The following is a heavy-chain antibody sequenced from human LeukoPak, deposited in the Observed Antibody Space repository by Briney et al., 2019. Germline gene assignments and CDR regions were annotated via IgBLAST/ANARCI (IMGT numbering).Heavy chain of an antibody. CDR3: ARDRQQLVGGGYYFDY. D-gene: IGHD6-13*01. CDR2: INWNSGST. V-gene: IGHV3-20*04. CDR1: GFNFRTYS. J-gene: IGHJ4*02. Sequence: GGSLRLSCAASGFNFRTYSMSWVRQAPGKGLEWVSGINWNSGSTGYADSVKGRFTISRDNAKNSLYLQMNSLRAEDTALYYCARDRQQLVGGGYYFDYWGQGTLVTVSS.